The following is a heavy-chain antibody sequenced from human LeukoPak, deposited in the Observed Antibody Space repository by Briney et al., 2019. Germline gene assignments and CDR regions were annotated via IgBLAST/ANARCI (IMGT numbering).Heavy chain of an antibody. V-gene: IGHV3-13*01. CDR3: AGGSGPDAFDI. CDR1: GFTFSSYD. CDR2: IGTAGDT. D-gene: IGHD2-15*01. J-gene: IGHJ3*02. Sequence: GGSLRLSCAASGFTFSSYDMHWVRQATGKGLEWVSAIGTAGDTYYPGSVKGRFTISRENAKNSLYLQMNSLRAGDTAVYYCAGGSGPDAFDIWGQGTMVTVSS.